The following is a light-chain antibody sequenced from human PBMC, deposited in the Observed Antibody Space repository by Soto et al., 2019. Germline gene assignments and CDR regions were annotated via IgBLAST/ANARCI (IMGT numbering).Light chain of an antibody. Sequence: DIQMTQSPSTLSASVGDTVTVTCRASQSVSGCLAWYQQKPGESPKLLIYDVSSLKSGVPSRFRGSASATEFTLTISSLQPGDFATYYCQQYKSFWTFGQGTKVDIK. V-gene: IGKV1-5*01. J-gene: IGKJ1*01. CDR2: DVS. CDR1: QSVSGC. CDR3: QQYKSFWT.